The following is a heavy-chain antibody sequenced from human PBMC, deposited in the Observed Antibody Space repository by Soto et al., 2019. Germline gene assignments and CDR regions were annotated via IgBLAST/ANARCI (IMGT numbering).Heavy chain of an antibody. CDR1: GFNFTSSA. D-gene: IGHD4-17*01. CDR2: IVVGSGNT. J-gene: IGHJ4*02. CDR3: AAALHDYGDYVGFYFAS. Sequence: QMQLVQSGPEVKKPGTSVKVSCKASGFNFTSSAVQWVRQARGQRLELIGWIVVGSGNTNYAQKFQERVTITRDMSTSTASMELSSPRSEDTAVYYCAAALHDYGDYVGFYFASWGQGTLVTVSS. V-gene: IGHV1-58*01.